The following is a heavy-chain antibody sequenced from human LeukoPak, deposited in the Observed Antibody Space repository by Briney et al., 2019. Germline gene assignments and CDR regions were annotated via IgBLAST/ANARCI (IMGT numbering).Heavy chain of an antibody. J-gene: IGHJ5*02. CDR3: ARDRPIQPWSNNWFDP. D-gene: IGHD5-18*01. V-gene: IGHV1-18*01. Sequence: ASVKVSCKASGYTFTSYGISWVRQAPGQGLEWMGWISAYNGNTNYAQKLQGRVTMTTDTSTSTAYMELRSLRSDDTAVYYCARDRPIQPWSNNWFDPWGQGTLVTVSS. CDR2: ISAYNGNT. CDR1: GYTFTSYG.